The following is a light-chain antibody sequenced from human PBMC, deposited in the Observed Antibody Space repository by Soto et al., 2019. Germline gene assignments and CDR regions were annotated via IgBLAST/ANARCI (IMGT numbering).Light chain of an antibody. CDR3: QSYDSNNPVV. J-gene: IGLJ2*01. CDR1: SGTIASNY. V-gene: IGLV6-57*02. Sequence: NFMLTQPHSVSESPGKTVIISCTASSGTIASNYVQWYQQRPGSAPTTVIFQDTQRPSGVPDRFSGSIDTSSNSASLTISGLQNEDEAHYYCQSYDSNNPVVFGGGTKVTVL. CDR2: QDT.